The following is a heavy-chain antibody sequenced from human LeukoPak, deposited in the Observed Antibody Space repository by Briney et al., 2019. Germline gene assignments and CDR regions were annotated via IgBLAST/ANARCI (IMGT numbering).Heavy chain of an antibody. V-gene: IGHV3-23*01. CDR1: GFTFSSYA. D-gene: IGHD2-2*01. J-gene: IGHJ6*03. CDR2: ISGSGGST. CDR3: ARYGVAPAAYYYYYMDV. Sequence: PGGSQRLSCAASGFTFSSYAMSWVRQAPGKGLEWVSAISGSGGSTYYADSVKGRFTISRDNAKNSLYLQMNSLRAEDTAVYYCARYGVAPAAYYYYYMDVWGKGTTVTVSS.